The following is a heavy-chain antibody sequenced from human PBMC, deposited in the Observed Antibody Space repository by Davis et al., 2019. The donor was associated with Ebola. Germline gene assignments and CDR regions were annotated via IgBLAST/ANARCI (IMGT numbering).Heavy chain of an antibody. Sequence: PGGSLTPSCPVSGLSFTSYWTHWVRHAPAKGLVWVSRINIDGSKINYADSVKGRFTISRDNAKNTVYLQMNSLRAEDTAVYYCARVASGDRNRWFDRWGQGTLVTVSS. V-gene: IGHV3-74*01. CDR1: GLSFTSYW. CDR3: ARVASGDRNRWFDR. D-gene: IGHD2-21*02. CDR2: INIDGSKI. J-gene: IGHJ5*02.